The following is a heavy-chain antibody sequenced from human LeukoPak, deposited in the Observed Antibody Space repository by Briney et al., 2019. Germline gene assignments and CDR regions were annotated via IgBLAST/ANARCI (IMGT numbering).Heavy chain of an antibody. CDR1: GYTFTYYC. CDR2: VDPEDGET. D-gene: IGHD3-10*01. Sequence: GASVKVSCKVSGYTFTYYCIHWVKQAPGKGLEWLGLVDPEDGETFYAVKFQGRGTITADTSTYTTYMEMRLLPSEDTATYDVSTCSSYGSAPPDSWGQGTLATVSS. CDR3: STCSSYGSAPPDS. J-gene: IGHJ5*01. V-gene: IGHV1-69-2*01.